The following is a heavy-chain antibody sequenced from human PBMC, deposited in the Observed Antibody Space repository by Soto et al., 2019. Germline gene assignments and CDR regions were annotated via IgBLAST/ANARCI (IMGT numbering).Heavy chain of an antibody. J-gene: IGHJ4*02. D-gene: IGHD3-3*01. CDR2: IIPIFGTA. CDR3: ARSGVGGFGVWGFDY. V-gene: IGHV1-69*12. Sequence: QVQLVQSGAEVKKPGSSVKVSCKASGGTFSSYAISWVRQAPGQGLEWMGGIIPIFGTANYAQKLQGRVTITADESTSTAYMELSSLRSEDTAVYYCARSGVGGFGVWGFDYWGQGTLVTVSS. CDR1: GGTFSSYA.